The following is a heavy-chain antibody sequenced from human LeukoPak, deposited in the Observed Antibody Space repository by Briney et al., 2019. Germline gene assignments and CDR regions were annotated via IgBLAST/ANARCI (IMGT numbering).Heavy chain of an antibody. CDR1: GFTFSNAW. CDR2: VKSKNDGGTT. J-gene: IGHJ4*02. D-gene: IGHD3-16*02. Sequence: GGSLRLSCAASGFTFSNAWMSWVRQAPGKGLEWGGSVKSKNDGGTTDYAAPVKGRFTISRDDSKNTLYLQMNSLKTEDTAVYYCTAQYDYVWGSYRPWPYWGQGTLVTVSS. V-gene: IGHV3-15*01. CDR3: TAQYDYVWGSYRPWPY.